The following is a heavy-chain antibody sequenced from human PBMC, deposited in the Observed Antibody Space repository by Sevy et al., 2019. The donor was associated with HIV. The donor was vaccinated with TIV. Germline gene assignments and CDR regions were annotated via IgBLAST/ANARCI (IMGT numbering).Heavy chain of an antibody. V-gene: IGHV4-30-2*01. CDR2: IFHTGNT. Sequence: SETLSLTCAVSGGSISSGAYSWNWIRQPPGKGLEWIGYIFHTGNTYYNPSLKSRVTMSVDRSKNQFSLKLSSVTAADTAVYYCARAIGTQVAGLYYFDYWGQGTLVTVSS. CDR3: ARAIGTQVAGLYYFDY. D-gene: IGHD6-19*01. CDR1: GGSISSGAYS. J-gene: IGHJ4*02.